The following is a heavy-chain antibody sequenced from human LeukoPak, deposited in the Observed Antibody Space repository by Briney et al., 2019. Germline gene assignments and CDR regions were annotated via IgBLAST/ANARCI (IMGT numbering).Heavy chain of an antibody. V-gene: IGHV3-9*01. D-gene: IGHD4-17*01. CDR3: ARGVDYGDPYEGAFDI. J-gene: IGHJ3*02. CDR2: ISWNSGSI. CDR1: GFTFDDYA. Sequence: QTGGSLRLSCAASGFTFDDYAMHWVRQAPGKGLEWVSGISWNSGSIGYADSVKGRFTISRDNAKNSLYLQMNSLRAEDTALYHCARGVDYGDPYEGAFDIWGQGTMVTVSS.